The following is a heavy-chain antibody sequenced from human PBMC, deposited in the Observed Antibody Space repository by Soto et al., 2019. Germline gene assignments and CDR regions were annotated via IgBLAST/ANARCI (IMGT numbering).Heavy chain of an antibody. V-gene: IGHV4-4*02. Sequence: PSETLSLTCTVSGGSISSSNWWSWVRQPPGKGLEWIGEIYHSGSTNYNPSLKSRVTISVDKSKNQFSLKLSFVTAADTAFYYCARLSDILTGYPDYFDYWGQGTLVTVSS. CDR3: ARLSDILTGYPDYFDY. J-gene: IGHJ4*02. CDR2: IYHSGST. D-gene: IGHD3-9*01. CDR1: GGSISSSNW.